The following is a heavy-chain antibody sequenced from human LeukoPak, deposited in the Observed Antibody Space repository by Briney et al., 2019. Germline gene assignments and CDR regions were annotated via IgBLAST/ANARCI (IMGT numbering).Heavy chain of an antibody. CDR1: GGTFSSYA. J-gene: IGHJ5*02. D-gene: IGHD3-10*01. CDR3: ARDSGYGSGSYYSSGFDP. Sequence: SVKVSCKASGGTFSSYAISWVRQAPGQGLEWMGRIIPIFGIANYAQKFQGRVTITADKSTSTAYVELSSLRSEDTAVYYCARDSGYGSGSYYSSGFDPWGQGTLVTVSS. CDR2: IIPIFGIA. V-gene: IGHV1-69*04.